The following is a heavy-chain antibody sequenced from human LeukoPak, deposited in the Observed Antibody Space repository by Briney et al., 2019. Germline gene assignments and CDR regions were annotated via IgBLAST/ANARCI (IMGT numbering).Heavy chain of an antibody. D-gene: IGHD2-2*01. CDR2: IYTSGST. CDR1: GGSISSYY. V-gene: IGHV4-4*07. CDR3: ARKDIVVVPAAIRGWFDP. Sequence: SETLSLTCTVSGGSISSYYWSWIRQPAGKGLEWIGRIYTSGSTNYNPSLKSRVTMSVDTSKNQFSLKLSSVTAADTAVYYCARKDIVVVPAAIRGWFDPWGQGTLVTVSS. J-gene: IGHJ5*02.